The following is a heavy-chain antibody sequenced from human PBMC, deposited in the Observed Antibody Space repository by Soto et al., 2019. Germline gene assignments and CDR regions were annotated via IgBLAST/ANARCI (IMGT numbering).Heavy chain of an antibody. CDR2: IYYSGST. D-gene: IGHD3-10*01. J-gene: IGHJ5*02. CDR3: ARELFGRSVWFDP. CDR1: CRSISSYY. V-gene: IGHV4-59*01. Sequence: SETLSLTCTVSCRSISSYYWSWIRQPPGKGLEWIGYIYYSGSTNYNPSLKSRVTISVDTSKNQFSLKLSSVTAADTAVYYCARELFGRSVWFDPWGQGTLVTVSS.